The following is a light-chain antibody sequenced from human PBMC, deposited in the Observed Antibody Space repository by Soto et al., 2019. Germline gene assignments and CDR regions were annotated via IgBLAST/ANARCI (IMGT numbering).Light chain of an antibody. V-gene: IGKV1-9*01. J-gene: IGKJ4*01. CDR2: ATY. Sequence: DLPLTQSPSFLSASVGDRVTITCRASQGLTSYFAWYQQKPGKAPKLLIYATYILRSGVPSRFSGSGSGTEFTLTISSLQPEDFATYYCQQLNTYPVTFGGGTKVEIK. CDR1: QGLTSY. CDR3: QQLNTYPVT.